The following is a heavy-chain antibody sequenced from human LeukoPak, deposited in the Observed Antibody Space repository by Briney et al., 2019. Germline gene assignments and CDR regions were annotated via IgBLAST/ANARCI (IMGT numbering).Heavy chain of an antibody. V-gene: IGHV4-34*01. D-gene: IGHD3-22*01. Sequence: SETLSLTCDVFGGSFTDYFWTWIRQSPGKGLEWIGEINDYTGNTNYNPSLNSRVSISLEKSKNQFSLELRSVTAADTAVYYCARGRVARIVVVHSFQYGMDVWGQGTTVTVSS. CDR1: GGSFTDYF. CDR2: INDYTGNT. CDR3: ARGRVARIVVVHSFQYGMDV. J-gene: IGHJ6*02.